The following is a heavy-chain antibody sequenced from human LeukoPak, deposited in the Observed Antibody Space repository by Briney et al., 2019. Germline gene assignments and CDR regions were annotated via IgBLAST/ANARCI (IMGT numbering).Heavy chain of an antibody. CDR2: INPNTGGT. D-gene: IGHD3-22*01. CDR1: GYTFTGYY. J-gene: IGHJ4*02. Sequence: GGSVKVSCKTAGYTFTGYYLHWVRQAPGQGLEWVGRINPNTGGTNFAQMFQGRVTMSRDTSINTAYMELGRLRSDDTAVYYCARVYTMTVVDRSAYALAYWGQGTQVTVSS. CDR3: ARVYTMTVVDRSAYALAY. V-gene: IGHV1-2*02.